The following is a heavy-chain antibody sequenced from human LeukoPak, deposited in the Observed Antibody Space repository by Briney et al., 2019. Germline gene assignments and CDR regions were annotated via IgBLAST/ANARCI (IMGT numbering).Heavy chain of an antibody. D-gene: IGHD1-26*01. CDR3: ARDEWEPPTAPFDY. CDR2: IIPILGIA. J-gene: IGHJ4*02. Sequence: SVKVSCKASGGTFSSYAISWVRQAPGQGLEWMGRIIPILGIANYAQKFQGRVTITADKSTSTAYMELSSLRSEDTAVYYCARDEWEPPTAPFDYWGQGTLVTVSS. V-gene: IGHV1-69*04. CDR1: GGTFSSYA.